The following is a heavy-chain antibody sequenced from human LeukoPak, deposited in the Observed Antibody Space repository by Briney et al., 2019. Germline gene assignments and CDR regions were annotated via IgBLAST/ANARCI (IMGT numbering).Heavy chain of an antibody. CDR1: KFTFSDYS. J-gene: IGHJ6*02. V-gene: IGHV3-21*01. CDR3: AREVAVTGTENGAFNV. D-gene: IGHD6-19*01. CDR2: ISSIRNYI. Sequence: GGSLRLSCAASKFTFSDYSMSWVRQAPGKGLEWVSSISSIRNYIYYADSVKGRFTVSRDNAKNTLHLQMNSLRAEDTAVYYCAREVAVTGTENGAFNVWGQGTTVTVSS.